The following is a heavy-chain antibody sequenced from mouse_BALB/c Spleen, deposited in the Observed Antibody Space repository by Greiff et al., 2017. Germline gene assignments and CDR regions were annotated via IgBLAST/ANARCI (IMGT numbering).Heavy chain of an antibody. Sequence: EVKLVESGGGLVQPGGSRKLSCAASGFTFSSFGMHWVRQAPEKGLEWVAYISSGSSTIYYADTVKGRFTISRDNPKNTLFLQMTSLRSEDTAMYYCARRGTTVVEPWFAYWGQGTLVTVSA. D-gene: IGHD1-1*01. CDR2: ISSGSSTI. J-gene: IGHJ3*01. CDR3: ARRGTTVVEPWFAY. CDR1: GFTFSSFG. V-gene: IGHV5-17*02.